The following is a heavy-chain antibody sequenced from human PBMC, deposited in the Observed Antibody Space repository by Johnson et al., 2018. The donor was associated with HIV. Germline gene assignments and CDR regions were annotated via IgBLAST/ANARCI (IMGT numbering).Heavy chain of an antibody. CDR3: AREGVVGVKDGLI. D-gene: IGHD1-26*01. CDR2: IYGSNST. V-gene: IGHV3-66*01. Sequence: MLLVESGGGLVQPGGSLRLSCAASGFIATSNYMTWVRQAPGKGLEWFSVIYGSNSTYYADSVKGRFTISRDKSKNTLSLQMNSLRAEDTAVYYCAREGVVGVKDGLIWGQGTMVTVSS. J-gene: IGHJ3*02. CDR1: GFIATSNY.